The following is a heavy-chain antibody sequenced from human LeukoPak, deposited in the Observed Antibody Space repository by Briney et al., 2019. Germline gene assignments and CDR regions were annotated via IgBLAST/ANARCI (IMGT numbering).Heavy chain of an antibody. CDR3: ASSLRMGDYYYYYGMDV. V-gene: IGHV1-18*01. CDR2: ISAYNGNT. D-gene: IGHD3-16*01. CDR1: GYTFTSYG. Sequence: ASEKVSCKASGYTFTSYGISWVRQAPGQGLEWMGWISAYNGNTNYAQKLQGRVTMTTDTSTSTAYMELRSLRSDDTAVYYCASSLRMGDYYYYYGMDVWGQGTTVTVSS. J-gene: IGHJ6*02.